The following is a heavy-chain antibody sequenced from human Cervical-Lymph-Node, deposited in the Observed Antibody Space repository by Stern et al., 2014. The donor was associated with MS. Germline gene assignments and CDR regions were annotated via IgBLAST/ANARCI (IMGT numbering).Heavy chain of an antibody. CDR3: AREHYYGAGSQHGMDG. Sequence: VQLVESGPGLVKPSQPLSLTCTVSSGSISSGGYDLAWIRQYPRRGLVWIGFLFSRGGTFYNPSLKSRVTISLDTSKNQFFLRLTSVTAADTALYYCAREHYYGAGSQHGMDGWGQGTTVTGSS. CDR2: LFSRGGT. J-gene: IGHJ6*02. CDR1: SGSISSGGYD. V-gene: IGHV4-31*03. D-gene: IGHD3-10*01.